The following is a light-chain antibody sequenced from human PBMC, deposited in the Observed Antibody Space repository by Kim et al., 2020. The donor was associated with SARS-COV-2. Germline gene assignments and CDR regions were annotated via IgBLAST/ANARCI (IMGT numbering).Light chain of an antibody. J-gene: IGLJ3*02. V-gene: IGLV4-69*01. CDR2: VNRDGSH. CDR3: QTWGTGIWV. Sequence: PVHLTCPLSSGHSSNALAWHQQQPEKGPRYLMQVNRDGSHSKGDGIPARFSGSSSGAERYLPISSLQSDDEADYYCQTWGTGIWVFGGGTKLTVL. CDR1: SGHSSNA.